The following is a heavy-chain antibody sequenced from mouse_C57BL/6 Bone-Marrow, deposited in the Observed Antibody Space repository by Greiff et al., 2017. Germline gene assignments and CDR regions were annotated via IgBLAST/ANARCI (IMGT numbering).Heavy chain of an antibody. CDR2: IWRGGST. CDR3: AKNGGYGSSRWFAY. Sequence: VKLEESGPGLVQPSQSLSITCTVSGFSLTSYGVHWVRQSPGKGLEWLGVIWRGGSTDYNAAFMSRLSITKDNSKSQVFFKMNSLQADDTAIYYCAKNGGYGSSRWFAYWGQGTLVTVSA. J-gene: IGHJ3*01. D-gene: IGHD1-1*01. CDR1: GFSLTSYG. V-gene: IGHV2-5*01.